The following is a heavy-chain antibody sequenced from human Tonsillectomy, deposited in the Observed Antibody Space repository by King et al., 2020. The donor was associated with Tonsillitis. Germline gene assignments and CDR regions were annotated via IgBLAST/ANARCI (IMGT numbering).Heavy chain of an antibody. CDR1: GFTFSSYA. CDR2: ITDSGAGT. CDR3: LXXXXXVXYLXH. J-gene: IGHJ1*01. V-gene: IGHV3-23*04. Sequence: VQLVESGGGLVQPGGSLRLSCAASGFTFSSYAMRWVRQAPGGXLEWVSSITDSGAGTYHXXSXXGRXTIXSGNSKNILYLQMNSLRVDDTAVYYCLXXXXXVXYLXHWGXXTXVTVSS.